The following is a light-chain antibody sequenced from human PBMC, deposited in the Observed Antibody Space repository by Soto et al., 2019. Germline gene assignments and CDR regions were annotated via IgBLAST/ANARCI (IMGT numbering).Light chain of an antibody. CDR3: QQYYGTPYT. CDR1: QSVLYSSNNKNY. J-gene: IGKJ2*01. CDR2: WAS. Sequence: DIVMTQSPDSLAVSLGERATINGKSSQSVLYSSNNKNYLAWYQQKPGQPPKLLIYWASTRESGVPDRFSGSGSGTDFTLTISSLQAEDVAVYYCQQYYGTPYTFGQGTKLEIK. V-gene: IGKV4-1*01.